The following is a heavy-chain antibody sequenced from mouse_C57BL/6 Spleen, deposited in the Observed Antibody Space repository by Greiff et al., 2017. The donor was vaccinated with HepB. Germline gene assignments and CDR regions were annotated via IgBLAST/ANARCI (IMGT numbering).Heavy chain of an antibody. D-gene: IGHD2-1*01. CDR3: ARQIYYGKDYAMDY. V-gene: IGHV2-6-1*01. Sequence: VQLQQSGPGLVAPSQSLSITCTVSGFSLTSYGVHWVRQPPGKGLEWLVVIWSDGSTTYNSALKSRLSISKDNSKSQVFLKMNSLQTDDTAMYYCARQIYYGKDYAMDYWGQGTSVTVSS. CDR2: IWSDGST. J-gene: IGHJ4*01. CDR1: GFSLTSYG.